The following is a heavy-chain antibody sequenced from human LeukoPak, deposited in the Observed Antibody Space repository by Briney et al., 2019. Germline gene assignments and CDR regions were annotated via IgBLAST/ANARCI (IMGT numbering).Heavy chain of an antibody. V-gene: IGHV1-8*01. CDR1: GYTFTSSD. CDR2: MNPNSGNT. J-gene: IGHJ3*02. D-gene: IGHD3-10*01. CDR3: ARADGSGSSYGGDAFDI. Sequence: ASVKVSCKASGYTFTSSDINWVRQATGQGLEWVGWMNPNSGNTGYAQKFQGRVTMTRNTSISTAYMELSSLRSEDTAVYYCARADGSGSSYGGDAFDIWGQGTMVTVSS.